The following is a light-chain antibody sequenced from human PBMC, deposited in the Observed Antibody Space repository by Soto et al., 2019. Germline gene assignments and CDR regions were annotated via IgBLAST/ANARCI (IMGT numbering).Light chain of an antibody. CDR3: QQHNSFSIT. CDR1: QSISNW. Sequence: DIQMTQSPSTLAASVGDRVTITCRASQSISNWLAWYQQKPGRAPKLLIYKASNLESGVPSRFSGSGSGTEFTLTISSLQPDDFATYYCQQHNSFSITFGQGTRLEI. V-gene: IGKV1-5*03. CDR2: KAS. J-gene: IGKJ5*01.